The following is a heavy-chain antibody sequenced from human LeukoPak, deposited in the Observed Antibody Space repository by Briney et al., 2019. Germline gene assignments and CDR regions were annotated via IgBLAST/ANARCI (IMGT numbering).Heavy chain of an antibody. V-gene: IGHV3-53*01. J-gene: IGHJ6*02. Sequence: GGSLRLSCAASGFTDSSNYMSWVRQAPGKGQEWVSVIYSGGTTYYADSVKGRFTISRDNSKNTLYLQMNSLRAEDTAVYYCARDSYYYDTSGYPPYYYYYYGMDVWGQGTTVTVSS. D-gene: IGHD3-22*01. CDR1: GFTDSSNY. CDR2: IYSGGTT. CDR3: ARDSYYYDTSGYPPYYYYYYGMDV.